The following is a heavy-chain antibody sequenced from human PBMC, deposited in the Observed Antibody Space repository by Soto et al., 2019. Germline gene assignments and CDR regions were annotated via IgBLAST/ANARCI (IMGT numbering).Heavy chain of an antibody. D-gene: IGHD3-22*01. V-gene: IGHV3-9*01. CDR1: GFTFDDYA. Sequence: PGGSLRLSCVASGFTFDDYAIHWVRQTPGKGLEWASGLTWNGEVLGYADSVKGRFTISRDNAKNSLYLEMNSLRPEGTALYYCVKDSESSGYLTHLDYWGQGTLVTVSS. CDR3: VKDSESSGYLTHLDY. CDR2: LTWNGEVL. J-gene: IGHJ4*02.